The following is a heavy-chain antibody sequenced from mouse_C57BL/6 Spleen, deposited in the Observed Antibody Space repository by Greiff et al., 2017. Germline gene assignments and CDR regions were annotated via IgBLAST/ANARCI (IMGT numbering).Heavy chain of an antibody. CDR3: TRGGITTVVYFDY. V-gene: IGHV1-15*01. CDR1: GYTFTDYE. D-gene: IGHD1-1*01. J-gene: IGHJ2*01. Sequence: QVQLKQSGAELVRPGASVTLSCKASGYTFTDYEMHWVKQTPVHGLEWIGAIDPETGGTAYNQKFKGKAILTADKSSSTAYMELRSLTSEDSAVYYCTRGGITTVVYFDYWGQGTTLTVSS. CDR2: IDPETGGT.